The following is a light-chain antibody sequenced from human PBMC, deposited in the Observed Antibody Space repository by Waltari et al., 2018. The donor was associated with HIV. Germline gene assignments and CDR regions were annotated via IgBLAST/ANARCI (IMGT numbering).Light chain of an antibody. CDR3: MLFFRSSYL. CDR2: SSD. J-gene: IGLJ2*01. V-gene: IGLV7-43*01. CDR1: TRPVSSGPY. Sequence: QPVVTQEPSLTVAPGATVTPTCDSVTRPVSSGPYPNWFQQKPGQPPRPLFYSSDRRHSATPARFSASLVADRATLTLSNVWPDDQADYFCMLFFRSSYLFGGGTKVTVL.